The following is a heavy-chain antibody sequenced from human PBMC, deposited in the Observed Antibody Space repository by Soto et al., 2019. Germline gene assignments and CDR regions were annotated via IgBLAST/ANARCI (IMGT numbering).Heavy chain of an antibody. J-gene: IGHJ6*02. D-gene: IGHD6-13*01. Sequence: SETLSLTCAVYGGSFSGYYWSWIRQPPGKGLEWIGEINHSGSTNYNPSLKSRVTISVDTSKNQFSLKLSSVTAADTAVYYCARNSRLHYYYYYGMDVWGQGTTVTVSS. CDR2: INHSGST. CDR3: ARNSRLHYYYYYGMDV. V-gene: IGHV4-34*01. CDR1: GGSFSGYY.